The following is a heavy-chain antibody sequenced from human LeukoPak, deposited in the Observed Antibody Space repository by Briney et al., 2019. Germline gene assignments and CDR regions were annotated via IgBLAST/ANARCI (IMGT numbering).Heavy chain of an antibody. CDR1: GFTFSSYA. Sequence: GGSLRLSCAASGFTFSSYAMSWVRQAPGKGLEWVSAISGSGGSTYYADSVKGRFTISRDNPKNTLYLQMNSLRAEDTAVYYCANPQGDYYDSSGYPDYWGQGTLVTVSS. CDR2: ISGSGGST. D-gene: IGHD3-22*01. J-gene: IGHJ4*02. V-gene: IGHV3-23*01. CDR3: ANPQGDYYDSSGYPDY.